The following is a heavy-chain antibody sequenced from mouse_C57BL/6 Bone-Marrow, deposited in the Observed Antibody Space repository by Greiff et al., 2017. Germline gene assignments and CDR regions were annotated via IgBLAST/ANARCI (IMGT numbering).Heavy chain of an antibody. J-gene: IGHJ3*01. V-gene: IGHV1-4*01. CDR3: ARGGSLFAY. CDR2: INPSSGYT. Sequence: QVQLQQSGAELARPGASVKMSCKASGYTFTSYTMHWVKQRPGQGLEWIGYINPSSGYTKYNQKFKDKATLTVDKSSSTAYMQLSSLTSEDSAVYYCARGGSLFAYWGQGTLVTVSA. CDR1: GYTFTSYT.